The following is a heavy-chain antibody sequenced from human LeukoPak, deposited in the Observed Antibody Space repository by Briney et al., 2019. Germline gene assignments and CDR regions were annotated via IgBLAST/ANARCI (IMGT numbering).Heavy chain of an antibody. CDR2: IYSGGST. Sequence: GGSLRLSCAASGFTVSSNYMSWVRQAPGKGLEWVSVIYSGGSTYYADSVKGRFTISRDNSKNTLYLQMNSLRAEDMAVYYCARDAAQYYGMDVWGKGTTVTVSS. CDR3: ARDAAQYYGMDV. CDR1: GFTVSSNY. V-gene: IGHV3-53*01. J-gene: IGHJ6*04.